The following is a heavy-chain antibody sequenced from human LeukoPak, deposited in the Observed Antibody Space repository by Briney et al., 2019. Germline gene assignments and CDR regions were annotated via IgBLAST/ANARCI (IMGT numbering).Heavy chain of an antibody. D-gene: IGHD6-13*01. CDR1: GGSFSGYY. Sequence: SETLSLTCAVYGGSFSGYYWSWIRQPPGKGLEWIGEINHSGSTNYNPSLKSRVTISVDTSKNQFSLKLNSVTAADTAVYYCARGSSSWYPYYYYYMDVWGKGTTVTVSS. CDR3: ARGSSSWYPYYYYYMDV. J-gene: IGHJ6*03. V-gene: IGHV4-34*01. CDR2: INHSGST.